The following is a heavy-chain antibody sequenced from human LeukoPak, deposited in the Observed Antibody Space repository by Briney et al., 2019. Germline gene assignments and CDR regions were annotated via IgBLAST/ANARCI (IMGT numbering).Heavy chain of an antibody. CDR2: INHSGST. CDR1: GGSFSGYY. CDR3: ARVRRYYYYYGMDV. Sequence: SDTLSLTCADYGGSFSGYYWSWIRQPPGKGLEWIGEINHSGSTNYNPSLKSRVTISVDTSKNQFSLKLSSVTAADTAVYYCARVRRYYYYYGMDVWGQGTTVTVS. V-gene: IGHV4-34*01. J-gene: IGHJ6*02.